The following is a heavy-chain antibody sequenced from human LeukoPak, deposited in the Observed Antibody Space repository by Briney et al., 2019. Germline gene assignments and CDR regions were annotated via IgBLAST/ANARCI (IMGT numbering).Heavy chain of an antibody. D-gene: IGHD6-25*01. V-gene: IGHV3-15*01. CDR3: TASFSSGSYLRYYSNAMDV. CDR2: IKSKTDGGTT. J-gene: IGHJ6*02. Sequence: GGSLRPTCAASGFTFSNAWMNWVRQAPGKGLEWVGRIKSKTDGGTTDYAAPVKGRFPISRDDSKTTLFLQMNRLKTEDASVYYCTASFSSGSYLRYYSNAMDVWGQGTTVTVSS. CDR1: GFTFSNAW.